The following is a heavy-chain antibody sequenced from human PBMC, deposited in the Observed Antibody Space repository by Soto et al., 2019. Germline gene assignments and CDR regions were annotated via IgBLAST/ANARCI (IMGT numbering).Heavy chain of an antibody. CDR3: ARRSSIYFKDVSYDT. Sequence: ASVKVSCKACRYTFTSYDRFWVRQSAGQGLEWMGWIKPDGGDTPYAQKFQGRVTMTRDTSISTAYMELNNLVSDDTAVYYCARRSSIYFKDVSYDTWGQGTMVTVSS. CDR2: IKPDGGDT. J-gene: IGHJ5*02. D-gene: IGHD4-4*01. V-gene: IGHV1-2*02. CDR1: RYTFTSYD.